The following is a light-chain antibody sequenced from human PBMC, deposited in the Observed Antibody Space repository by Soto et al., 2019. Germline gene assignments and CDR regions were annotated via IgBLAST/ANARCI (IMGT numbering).Light chain of an antibody. Sequence: QSALTQPASVSGSPGQSITISCTGTSSDFGGYNYVSWYQQHPGKAPKVLIYDVSNRPSGVSNRFSGSRSGNTASLTISGLQAEDEADYYCSSYTVSISRVFGAGTKLTVL. V-gene: IGLV2-14*01. CDR2: DVS. CDR3: SSYTVSISRV. J-gene: IGLJ2*01. CDR1: SSDFGGYNY.